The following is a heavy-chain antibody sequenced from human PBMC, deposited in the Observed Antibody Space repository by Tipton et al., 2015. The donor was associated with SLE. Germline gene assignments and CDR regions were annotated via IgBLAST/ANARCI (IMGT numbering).Heavy chain of an antibody. Sequence: TLSLTCTVSGDSISTYYWSWIRQPPGKGLEWIGYIYYSGSTNYNPSLKSRVTISLDTSKNQFSLKLNSLTAADTAVYYCVRDFWSGYGSFDSWGQGSLVTVSP. D-gene: IGHD3-3*01. CDR1: GDSISTYY. V-gene: IGHV4-59*01. J-gene: IGHJ4*02. CDR2: IYYSGST. CDR3: VRDFWSGYGSFDS.